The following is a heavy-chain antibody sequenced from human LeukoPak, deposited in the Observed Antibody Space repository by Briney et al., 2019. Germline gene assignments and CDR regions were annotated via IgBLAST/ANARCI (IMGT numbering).Heavy chain of an antibody. J-gene: IGHJ6*02. CDR1: GFTFSSYA. V-gene: IGHV3-23*01. CDR2: ISGSGGST. CDR3: AKDIIAAREYYYYGMDV. Sequence: GGSLRLSCAASGFTFSSYAMSWVRQAPGKGLEWVSAISGSGGSTYYADSVKGRFTISRDKSKNTLYLQMNSLRAEDTAVYYCAKDIIAAREYYYYGMDVWGQGTTVTVSS. D-gene: IGHD6-13*01.